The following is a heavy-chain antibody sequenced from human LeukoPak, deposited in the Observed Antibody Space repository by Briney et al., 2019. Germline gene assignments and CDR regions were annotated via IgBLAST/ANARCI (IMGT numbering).Heavy chain of an antibody. CDR2: INHSGGT. J-gene: IGHJ6*03. Sequence: SETLSLTCAVYGGSFSGYYWTWIRQPPGKGLEWIGEINHSGGTNYNPSLKGRFTISVDTSRNQFSLKLSPVTAADTALYSCASLYSYCSATQYYYYYYMDVWGKGTTVTVSS. CDR1: GGSFSGYY. V-gene: IGHV4-34*01. D-gene: IGHD5-18*01. CDR3: ASLYSYCSATQYYYYYYMDV.